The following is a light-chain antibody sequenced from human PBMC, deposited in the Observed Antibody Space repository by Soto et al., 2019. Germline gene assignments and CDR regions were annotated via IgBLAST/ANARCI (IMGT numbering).Light chain of an antibody. CDR2: RGT. CDR1: RSDVGAYDA. CDR3: CSSAPESTYV. V-gene: IGLV2-23*01. J-gene: IGLJ1*01. Sequence: QSALAHPASVSRSPGQSITISSPGTRSDVGAYDAVSWYQQHPGKAPQVIIFRGTKGPSGVSTRFSGSVSGNTASLTVSGLQAEDEAEYFCCSSAPESTYVFGTGTKVTVL.